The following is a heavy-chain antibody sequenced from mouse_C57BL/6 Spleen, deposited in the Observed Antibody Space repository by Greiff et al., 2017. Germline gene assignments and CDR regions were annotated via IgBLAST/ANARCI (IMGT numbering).Heavy chain of an antibody. D-gene: IGHD1-1*02. J-gene: IGHJ3*01. CDR3: ARPLITMGGFAY. CDR1: GYTFTSYW. CDR2: IDPSDSYT. Sequence: QVQLQQPGAELVKPGASVKLSCKASGYTFTSYWMQWVKQRPGQGLEWIGEIDPSDSYTNYNQKFKGKATLTVDTSSSTAYMQRSSLTSEDSAVYYCARPLITMGGFAYWGQGTLVTVSA. V-gene: IGHV1-50*01.